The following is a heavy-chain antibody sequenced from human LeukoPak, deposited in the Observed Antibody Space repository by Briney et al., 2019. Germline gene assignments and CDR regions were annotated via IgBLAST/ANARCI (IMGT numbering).Heavy chain of an antibody. CDR3: ASLCSGGSCYVRVEYYFDY. J-gene: IGHJ4*02. CDR2: IKQDGSEK. CDR1: GFTFSSYW. Sequence: GGSLRLSCAASGFTFSSYWMSWVRQAPGKGLEWVANIKQDGSEKYYVDSVKGRFTISRDNAKNSLYLQMNSLRAEDTAVYYCASLCSGGSCYVRVEYYFDYWGQGTLVTVSS. V-gene: IGHV3-7*01. D-gene: IGHD2-15*01.